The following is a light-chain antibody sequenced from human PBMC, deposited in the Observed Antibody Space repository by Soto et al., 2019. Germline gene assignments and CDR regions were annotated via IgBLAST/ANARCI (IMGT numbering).Light chain of an antibody. CDR3: QQSYSAPYT. J-gene: IGKJ2*01. V-gene: IGKV1-39*01. Sequence: DIQMTQSPSSLSASVGDRVTITCRASQTVSNSLNWFQQKAGKAPSLLIYAASNLESGIPSRFSGSGSGTDFTLTIDSLQPEDFATYYCQQSYSAPYTFGQGTEL. CDR1: QTVSNS. CDR2: AAS.